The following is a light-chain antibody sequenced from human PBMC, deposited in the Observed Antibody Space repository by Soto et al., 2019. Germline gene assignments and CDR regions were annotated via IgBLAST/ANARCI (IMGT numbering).Light chain of an antibody. CDR3: QQYNRYWT. Sequence: DIQMTQSPSTLSASVGDRITITCRASQSISSWFAWYQQKPGKAPKLLIYDASNLESGVASRFSGSGSGTEFTLTISSLQPYDFATYYCQQYNRYWTFGQGTKVEIK. V-gene: IGKV1-5*01. CDR2: DAS. J-gene: IGKJ1*01. CDR1: QSISSW.